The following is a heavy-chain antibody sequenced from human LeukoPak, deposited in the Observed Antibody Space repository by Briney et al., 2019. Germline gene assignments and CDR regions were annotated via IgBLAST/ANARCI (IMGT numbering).Heavy chain of an antibody. CDR1: GFNFNEYY. Sequence: KSGGSLRLSCAASGFNFNEYYMTWIRQTPGKGLEWLADISTSGNNRYYADSVKGRFAISRDNAKNSLYLQMNSLRVEDTAVYYCARVMGGYSSGWYYLDYWGQGTLVTVSS. CDR3: ARVMGGYSSGWYYLDY. CDR2: ISTSGNNR. V-gene: IGHV3-11*04. D-gene: IGHD6-19*01. J-gene: IGHJ4*02.